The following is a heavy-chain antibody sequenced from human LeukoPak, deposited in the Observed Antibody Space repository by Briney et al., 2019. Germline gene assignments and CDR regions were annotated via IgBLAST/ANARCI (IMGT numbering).Heavy chain of an antibody. CDR2: INPNSGGT. Sequence: ASVKVSCKASGYTFTGYYMHWVRQAPGQGLEWMGWINPNSGGTNYAQKFQGRVTMTRDTSINTAYMEMSRLRSDDTAVYYCARADGVVPAAADHWGQGTLVTVSS. CDR1: GYTFTGYY. CDR3: ARADGVVPAAADH. V-gene: IGHV1-2*02. D-gene: IGHD2-2*01. J-gene: IGHJ4*02.